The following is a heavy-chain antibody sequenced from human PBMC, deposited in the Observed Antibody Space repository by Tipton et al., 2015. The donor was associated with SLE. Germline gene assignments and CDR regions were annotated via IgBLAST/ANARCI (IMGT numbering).Heavy chain of an antibody. CDR1: GGSISSYY. J-gene: IGHJ4*02. D-gene: IGHD2-2*01. CDR2: IYNSGSI. CDR3: ARGDCSSTSCLDY. V-gene: IGHV4-59*01. Sequence: TLSLTCTVSGGSISSYYWTWIRQPPGKGLEWIGYIYNSGSINYNPSLKSRVTISVDTSKNQFSLKLSSVTAADTAVYYCARGDCSSTSCLDYWGQGTLVTVSS.